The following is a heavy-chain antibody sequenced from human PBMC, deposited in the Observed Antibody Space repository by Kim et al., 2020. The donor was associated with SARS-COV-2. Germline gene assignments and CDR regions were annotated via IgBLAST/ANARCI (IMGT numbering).Heavy chain of an antibody. J-gene: IGHJ6*02. CDR2: ISSSSSTI. V-gene: IGHV3-48*04. Sequence: GGSLRLSCAASGFTFSSYSMNWVRQAPGKGLEWVSYISSSSSTIYYADSVKGRFTISRDNAKNSLYLQMNSLRAEDTAVYYCARVPGSGSKGDYYGMDVWGQGTTVTVSS. CDR3: ARVPGSGSKGDYYGMDV. CDR1: GFTFSSYS. D-gene: IGHD3-10*01.